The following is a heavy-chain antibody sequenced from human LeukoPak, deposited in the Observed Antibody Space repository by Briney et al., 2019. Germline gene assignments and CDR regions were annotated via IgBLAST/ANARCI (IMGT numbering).Heavy chain of an antibody. J-gene: IGHJ3*02. D-gene: IGHD3-10*01. V-gene: IGHV1-8*01. CDR3: ARGLNNYYGSGSYGDAFDI. CDR2: MNPNSGNT. Sequence: ASVKVSCKASGYTFTSYDINWVRQATGQGLEWMGWMNPNSGNTGYAQKFQGRVTITRNTSISTAYMELSSLRSEDTAVYYCARGLNNYYGSGSYGDAFDIWGQGIMVTVSS. CDR1: GYTFTSYD.